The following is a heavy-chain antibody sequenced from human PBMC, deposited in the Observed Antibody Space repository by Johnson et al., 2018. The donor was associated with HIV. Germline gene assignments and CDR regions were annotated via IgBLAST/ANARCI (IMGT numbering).Heavy chain of an antibody. CDR2: IWHDGRDV. J-gene: IGHJ3*02. CDR1: GFTFSSYG. CDR3: AKDQHGSVGPTVMRDDAFDI. D-gene: IGHD3-16*01. Sequence: QVQLVESGGGVVQPGTSLRLSCAASGFTFSSYGIHWVRQAPGKGLEWVAFIWHDGRDVYYADSVKGRFTVSRDNSKNAVYLQMKSLGAGDTAVYYWAKDQHGSVGPTVMRDDAFDIWGQGTMVTVSS. V-gene: IGHV3-33*03.